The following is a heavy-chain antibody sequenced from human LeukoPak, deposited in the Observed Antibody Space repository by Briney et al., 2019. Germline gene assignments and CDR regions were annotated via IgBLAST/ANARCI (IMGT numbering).Heavy chain of an antibody. CDR3: ARGNIVVVPAAMLDY. CDR1: GFTFSSYA. D-gene: IGHD2-2*01. Sequence: GGSLRLSCAASGFTFSSYAMHWVRQAPGKGLEYVSAISSNGGSTYYANSVKGRFTISRDNSKNTLYLQMGSLRAEDMAVYYCARGNIVVVPAAMLDYWGQGTLVTVSS. V-gene: IGHV3-64*01. CDR2: ISSNGGST. J-gene: IGHJ4*02.